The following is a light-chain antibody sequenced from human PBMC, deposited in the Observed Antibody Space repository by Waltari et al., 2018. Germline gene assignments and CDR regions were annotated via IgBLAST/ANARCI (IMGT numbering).Light chain of an antibody. V-gene: IGKV1-39*01. CDR3: QQSYSTPRT. CDR2: AAP. CDR1: QSISSF. J-gene: IGKJ2*01. Sequence: DIQITQSPSSLSASVGDRVTVTCRASQSISSFLNWSQQKPGKAPKLLIYAAPSLQSGVPSRFSGSGSGTDFTLTISRLQPEECATYYCQQSYSTPRTFGQGTKLEIK.